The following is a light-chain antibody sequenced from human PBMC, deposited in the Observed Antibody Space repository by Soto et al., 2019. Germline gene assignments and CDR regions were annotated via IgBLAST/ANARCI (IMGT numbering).Light chain of an antibody. V-gene: IGKV3-15*01. J-gene: IGKJ1*01. Sequence: EIEMTQSPATLSVSPGERATLSCRASQNVNSNLAWYQQKPGQAPRLLIYGASTRATGIPARFSGSGSGTDFTLTISSLQSEDFAVYYCQHYDNWPPRTFGQGTKVEIK. CDR3: QHYDNWPPRT. CDR2: GAS. CDR1: QNVNSN.